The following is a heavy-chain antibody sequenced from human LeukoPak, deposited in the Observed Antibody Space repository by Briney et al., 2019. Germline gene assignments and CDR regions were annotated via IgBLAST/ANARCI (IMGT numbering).Heavy chain of an antibody. CDR1: GFTFSSYS. Sequence: PGGSLRLSCAASGFTFSSYSMNWVRQAPGKGLEWVSSISSSSSYIYYADSVKGRFTISRDNAKNSLYLQMNSLRAEDTAVYYCARVGDIVVVVAATEAFDIWGQGTMVAVSS. J-gene: IGHJ3*02. V-gene: IGHV3-21*01. D-gene: IGHD2-15*01. CDR2: ISSSSSYI. CDR3: ARVGDIVVVVAATEAFDI.